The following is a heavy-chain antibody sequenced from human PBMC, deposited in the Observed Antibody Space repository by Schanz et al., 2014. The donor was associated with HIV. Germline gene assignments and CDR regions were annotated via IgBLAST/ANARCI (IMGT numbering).Heavy chain of an antibody. J-gene: IGHJ6*02. CDR2: IWYDGSSK. Sequence: QVQLVESGGGVVQPGRSLRLSCAASGFTFSSYVMHWVRQAPGKGLEWVTVIWYDGSSKYYADSVKGRFTISRDNSKNTLYLQMNSLRAEDTAVYYCARIYGGNPSYYGMDVWGQGTTVTVSS. D-gene: IGHD4-17*01. V-gene: IGHV3-33*01. CDR1: GFTFSSYV. CDR3: ARIYGGNPSYYGMDV.